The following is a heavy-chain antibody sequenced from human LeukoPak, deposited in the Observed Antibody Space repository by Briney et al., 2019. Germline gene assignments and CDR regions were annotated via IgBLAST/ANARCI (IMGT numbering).Heavy chain of an antibody. D-gene: IGHD3-22*01. CDR1: GYTFTSYA. CDR2: INAGNGNT. J-gene: IGHJ4*02. Sequence: ASVKVSCKASGYTFTSYAMHWVRQAPGQRLEWMGWINAGNGNTKYSQEFQGRVTITRDTSASTAYMELSSLRSEDMAVYYCARSYYDSSGPDYWGQGTLVTVSS. CDR3: ARSYYDSSGPDY. V-gene: IGHV1-3*03.